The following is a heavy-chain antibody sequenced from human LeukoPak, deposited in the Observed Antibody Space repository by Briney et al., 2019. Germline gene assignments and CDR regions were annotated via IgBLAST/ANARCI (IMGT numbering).Heavy chain of an antibody. V-gene: IGHV3-66*01. Sequence: GGSLRLSCAASGFTFSSYEMNWVRQAPGKGLEWVSVIYSGGSTDYADSVKGRFTISRDKSNNTLYLQINSLRAEDTAVYYCARVLFRGGPLDYWGQGTLVTVSS. D-gene: IGHD3-10*01. CDR2: IYSGGST. CDR3: ARVLFRGGPLDY. J-gene: IGHJ4*02. CDR1: GFTFSSYE.